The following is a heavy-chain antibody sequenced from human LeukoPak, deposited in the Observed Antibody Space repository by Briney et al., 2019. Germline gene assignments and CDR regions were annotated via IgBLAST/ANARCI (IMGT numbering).Heavy chain of an antibody. CDR3: ARVHVYDYCGMDV. CDR1: RGSLSGYY. Sequence: SSETLCLTPALSRGSLSGYYWSCIRQPPGTGLEWMGYIYYSRSTNYTTSPQRRVTISADTSKNQFSLKLSSVTAADTAVYYCARVHVYDYCGMDVWGQRTTVTVSS. CDR2: IYYSRST. D-gene: IGHD2/OR15-2a*01. J-gene: IGHJ6*02. V-gene: IGHV4-59*01.